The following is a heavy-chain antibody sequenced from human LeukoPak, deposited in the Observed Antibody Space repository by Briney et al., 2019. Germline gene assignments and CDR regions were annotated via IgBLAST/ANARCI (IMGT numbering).Heavy chain of an antibody. Sequence: SQTLSLTCTVSGGSISSGDYYWSWIRQPPGKGLEWIGYIYYSGSTYYNPSLKSRVTISVDTSKNQFSLKLSSVTAADTAVYYCARGLVYSYGYRWFDPWGQGTLVTVSS. CDR1: GGSISSGDYY. J-gene: IGHJ5*02. CDR2: IYYSGST. V-gene: IGHV4-30-4*01. CDR3: ARGLVYSYGYRWFDP. D-gene: IGHD5-18*01.